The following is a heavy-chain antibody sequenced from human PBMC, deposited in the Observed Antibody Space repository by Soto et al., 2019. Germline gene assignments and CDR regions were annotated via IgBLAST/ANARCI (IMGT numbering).Heavy chain of an antibody. V-gene: IGHV4-31*03. CDR2: IFYTGGT. CDR1: GASISSGDYY. Sequence: SETLSLTCTVSGASISSGDYYWRWFRQHPGRGLEWIGYIFYTGGTFYTPSLKSRVTMSVDTSKNQFSLKLTSVTAADTAVYFCARDRGATIFDFWGRGTLVTVSS. D-gene: IGHD5-12*01. CDR3: ARDRGATIFDF. J-gene: IGHJ4*02.